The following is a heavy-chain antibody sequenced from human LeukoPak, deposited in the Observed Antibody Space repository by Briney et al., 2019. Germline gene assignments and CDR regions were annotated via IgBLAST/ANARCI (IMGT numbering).Heavy chain of an antibody. V-gene: IGHV3-23*01. CDR2: ISGSGGST. CDR1: GFTFSSYG. J-gene: IGHJ4*02. D-gene: IGHD3-10*01. Sequence: GGTLRLSCAASGFTFSSYGMSWVRQAPGRGLEWVSAISGSGGSTYYADSVKGRFTISRDNSKNTLYLQMNSLRAEDTAVYYCAKNIYYGSGSYYLGYWDQGTLVTVSS. CDR3: AKNIYYGSGSYYLGY.